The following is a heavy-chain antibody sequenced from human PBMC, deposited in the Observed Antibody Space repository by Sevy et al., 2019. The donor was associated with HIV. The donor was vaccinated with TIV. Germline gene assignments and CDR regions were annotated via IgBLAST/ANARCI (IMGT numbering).Heavy chain of an antibody. Sequence: ASVKVACKASGYTFTGYYMHWVRQAPGQGLEWMGWINPNSGGTNYAQKFQGRFTMTRDTSISTAYMELSRLRSDETAVYYCASSYSSGAVHFQHWGQGTLVTVSS. J-gene: IGHJ1*01. V-gene: IGHV1-2*02. CDR1: GYTFTGYY. CDR2: INPNSGGT. CDR3: ASSYSSGAVHFQH. D-gene: IGHD6-19*01.